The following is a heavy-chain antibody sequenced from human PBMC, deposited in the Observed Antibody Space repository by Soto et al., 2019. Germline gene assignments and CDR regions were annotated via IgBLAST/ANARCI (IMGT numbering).Heavy chain of an antibody. Sequence: GGSLRLSCAASGFTFSSYSMNWVRQAPGKGLEWVSYISSSSSTIYYADSVKGRFTISRDNAKNSLYLQMNSLRAEDTAVYYCARGGTMVRGVAHRSGNWFDPWGQGTLVTVSS. J-gene: IGHJ5*02. CDR1: GFTFSSYS. D-gene: IGHD3-10*01. V-gene: IGHV3-48*01. CDR3: ARGGTMVRGVAHRSGNWFDP. CDR2: ISSSSSTI.